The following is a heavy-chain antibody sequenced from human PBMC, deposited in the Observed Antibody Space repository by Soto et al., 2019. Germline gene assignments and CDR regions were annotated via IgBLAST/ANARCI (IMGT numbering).Heavy chain of an antibody. J-gene: IGHJ4*02. Sequence: PGGSPRLSFAASEFTLSTYWMYWVRQAPGKGLVWVSRTNSDGSDTSYADSVKGRFTISRDNAKNTLYLQMNSLRAEDTAVYYCARDRGWSLFDYWGQGTLVTVSS. CDR1: EFTLSTYW. CDR3: ARDRGWSLFDY. CDR2: TNSDGSDT. V-gene: IGHV3-74*01. D-gene: IGHD6-19*01.